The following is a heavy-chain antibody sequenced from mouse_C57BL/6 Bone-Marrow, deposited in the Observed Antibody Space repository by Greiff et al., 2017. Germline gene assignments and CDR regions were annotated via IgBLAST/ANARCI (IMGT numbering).Heavy chain of an antibody. CDR3: AKGAGAY. V-gene: IGHV2-5*01. J-gene: IGHJ3*01. CDR2: IGRGGST. CDR1: GFSFTSYG. Sequence: VQRVESGPGLVQPSQSLSITCTVSGFSFTSYGVHWVRQSPGKGLEWLGVIGRGGSTDYDADFMSILSNTKDNSKCQVFFKMNSRQADDTAIYYCAKGAGAYWGQGTLVTVSA. D-gene: IGHD6-1*01.